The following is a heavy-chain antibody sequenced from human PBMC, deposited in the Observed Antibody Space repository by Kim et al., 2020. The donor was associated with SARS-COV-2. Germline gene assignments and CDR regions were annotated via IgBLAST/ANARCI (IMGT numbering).Heavy chain of an antibody. J-gene: IGHJ4*02. Sequence: YADSVKGRFTISRDNSKNTLYLQMNSLRAEDTAVYYCAKLPMYSSSKSVYWGQGTLVTVSS. CDR3: AKLPMYSSSKSVY. V-gene: IGHV3-23*01. D-gene: IGHD6-6*01.